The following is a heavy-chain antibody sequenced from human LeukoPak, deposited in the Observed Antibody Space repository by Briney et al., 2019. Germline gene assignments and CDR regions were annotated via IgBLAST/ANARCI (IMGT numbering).Heavy chain of an antibody. CDR3: ARADLLTGYYILDY. Sequence: ASVKVSCKASGYTFTDYYIHWVRQAPGQGLEWLGWINPNSGGTKYAQKFQGRVTMTRDTSISTPYMELSRLRSDDTAMYYCARADLLTGYYILDYWGQGTLVTVSS. CDR1: GYTFTDYY. J-gene: IGHJ4*02. V-gene: IGHV1-2*02. CDR2: INPNSGGT. D-gene: IGHD3-9*01.